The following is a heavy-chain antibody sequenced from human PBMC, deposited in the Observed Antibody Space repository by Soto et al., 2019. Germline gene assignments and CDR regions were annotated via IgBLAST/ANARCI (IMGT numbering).Heavy chain of an antibody. CDR1: GFTFSSYA. V-gene: IGHV3-30-3*01. D-gene: IGHD1-1*01. J-gene: IGHJ3*02. CDR3: ARDRTRAFVI. CDR2: ISYDGSNK. Sequence: QVQLVESGGGVVQPGRSLRLSCAASGFTFSSYAMHWVRQAPGKGLEWVAVISYDGSNKYYADSVKGRFTISRDNSKNTLYLQMNSLRAEDTAVYYCARDRTRAFVIWGQGTMVTVSS.